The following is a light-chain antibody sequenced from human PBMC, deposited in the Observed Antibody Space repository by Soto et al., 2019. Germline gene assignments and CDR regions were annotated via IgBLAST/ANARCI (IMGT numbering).Light chain of an antibody. CDR2: AAF. Sequence: DIQMAQSPSSVSASVGERVTISCRASEDINSRLSWYHQKPGNAPKLLIYAAFILQSGVPSRFSGYGSGTDFTLSISSLQPEDFATYYCQQADSFPITFGQGTRLEIK. CDR3: QQADSFPIT. V-gene: IGKV1-12*01. J-gene: IGKJ5*01. CDR1: EDINSR.